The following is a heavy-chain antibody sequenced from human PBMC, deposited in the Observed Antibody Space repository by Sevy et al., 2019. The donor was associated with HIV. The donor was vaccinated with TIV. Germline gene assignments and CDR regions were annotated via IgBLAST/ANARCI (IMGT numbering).Heavy chain of an antibody. J-gene: IGHJ5*02. D-gene: IGHD1-26*01. CDR2: ISSSGSSI. CDR1: GFTFSSYD. Sequence: GGSLRLSCTASGFTFSSYDMNWVRQAPGKGLEWVSKISSSGSSISYADSVKGGFTISRDKANNSLNLQMNSLRAEDTAVYYCTSNEGAFDNGFDPWGQGTLVTVSS. CDR3: TSNEGAFDNGFDP. V-gene: IGHV3-48*03.